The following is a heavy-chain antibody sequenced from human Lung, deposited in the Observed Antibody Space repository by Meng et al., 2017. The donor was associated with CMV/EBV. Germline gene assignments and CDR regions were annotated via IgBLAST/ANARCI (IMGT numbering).Heavy chain of an antibody. CDR2: ISMSSSDI. V-gene: IGHV3-21*01. D-gene: IGHD3-3*01. J-gene: IGHJ5*02. CDR3: ARIKYDFWGTNWLDP. CDR1: GFTFSSYS. Sequence: GGSLRLXCAASGFTFSSYSMNWVRQAPGKGLEWVSYISMSSSDIYYADAAKGRFTISRDNAKKSLYLQMNSLRAEDTAVYYCARIKYDFWGTNWLDPWGQGXLVTVSS.